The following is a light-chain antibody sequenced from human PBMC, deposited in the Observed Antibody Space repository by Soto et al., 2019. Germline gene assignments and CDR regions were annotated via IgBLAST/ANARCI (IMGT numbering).Light chain of an antibody. CDR1: QGVSSTY. CDR3: QQYLRSPWT. CDR2: ATS. Sequence: EIVLTQSPDTLSLSPGERATLSYRASQGVSSTYLAWYQQKPGQAPRLLIYATSNRDTDIPDRFSASGSGTDFTLTISRLEPEDFAVYYCQQYLRSPWTFGQGTKVEIK. V-gene: IGKV3-20*01. J-gene: IGKJ1*01.